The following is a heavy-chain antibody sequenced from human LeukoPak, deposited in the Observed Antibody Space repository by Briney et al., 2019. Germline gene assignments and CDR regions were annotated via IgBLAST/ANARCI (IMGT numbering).Heavy chain of an antibody. D-gene: IGHD3-3*01. Sequence: ASVKVSCKASGYTFTGYYMHWVRQAPGQGLEWMGWINPNSGGTNYAQKFQGRVTMTRDTSISTAYMELSRLRSDDTAVYYCARALRFLEWLSRWDYYYMDVWGKGTTVTVSS. CDR1: GYTFTGYY. CDR2: INPNSGGT. CDR3: ARALRFLEWLSRWDYYYMDV. J-gene: IGHJ6*03. V-gene: IGHV1-2*02.